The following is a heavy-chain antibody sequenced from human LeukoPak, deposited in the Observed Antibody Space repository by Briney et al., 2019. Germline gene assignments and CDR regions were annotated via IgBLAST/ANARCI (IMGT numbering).Heavy chain of an antibody. J-gene: IGHJ5*02. Sequence: ASVKVSCKASGYTFTGYYMHWVRQAPGQGLEWMGRINPNSGGTNYAQKFQGRVTMTRDTSISTAYMELSRLRSDDTAVYYCARDRIPYSSGWYDNWFDPWGQGTLVTVSS. CDR1: GYTFTGYY. V-gene: IGHV1-2*06. CDR3: ARDRIPYSSGWYDNWFDP. D-gene: IGHD6-19*01. CDR2: INPNSGGT.